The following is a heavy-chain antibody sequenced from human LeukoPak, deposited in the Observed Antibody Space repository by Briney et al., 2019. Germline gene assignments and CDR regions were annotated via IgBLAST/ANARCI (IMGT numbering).Heavy chain of an antibody. Sequence: GGSLRLSCAASGFTLSNYSMNWVRQAPGKGLEWVAFISSSSSYIFYADSLKGRFTISRDNAKISLYLQMNSLRADDTAVYYCARDLAYGDDGLWGQGTLVTVSS. D-gene: IGHD4-17*01. CDR2: ISSSSSYI. CDR1: GFTLSNYS. V-gene: IGHV3-21*01. J-gene: IGHJ4*02. CDR3: ARDLAYGDDGL.